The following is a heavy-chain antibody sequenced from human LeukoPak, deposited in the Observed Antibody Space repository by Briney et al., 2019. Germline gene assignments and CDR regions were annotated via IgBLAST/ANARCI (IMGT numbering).Heavy chain of an antibody. CDR2: INPNSGGT. V-gene: IGHV1-2*02. CDR1: GYTFTGYY. CDR3: ARVVGWSYYFDY. J-gene: IGHJ4*02. D-gene: IGHD2-15*01. Sequence: ASVKVSCKASGYTFTGYYKHWVRQAPGQGLEWMGWINPNSGGTNYAQKFQGRVTMTRDTSISTAYMELSRLRSDDTAVYYCARVVGWSYYFDYWGQGTLVTVPS.